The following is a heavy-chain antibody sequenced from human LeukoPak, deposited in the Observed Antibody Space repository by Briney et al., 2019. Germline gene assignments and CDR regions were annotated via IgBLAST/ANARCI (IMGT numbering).Heavy chain of an antibody. CDR2: INHSGST. D-gene: IGHD5-18*01. V-gene: IGHV4-34*01. CDR3: ARGGYSYGYVF. J-gene: IGHJ4*02. CDR1: GGSFSDYY. Sequence: PSETLSLTCAVYGGSFSDYYCSWIRQAPGKGLEWIGEINHSGSTNYNPSLKSRVTISVDTSKNQFSLKVSSVTAADTAVYYCARGGYSYGYVFWGQGNLVTVSP.